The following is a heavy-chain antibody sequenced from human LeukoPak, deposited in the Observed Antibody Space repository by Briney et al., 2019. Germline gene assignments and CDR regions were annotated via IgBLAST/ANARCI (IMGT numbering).Heavy chain of an antibody. V-gene: IGHV3-9*03. D-gene: IGHD3-22*01. CDR1: GFTFDDYA. CDR3: AKGGGYYDSSGYYSYFDY. Sequence: PGRSLRLSCAAAGFTFDDYAMHWVRQAPGKGLEWVSGISWNSGSIGYADSVKVRFTISRDNAKNSLYLQMNSLRAQDMALYYCAKGGGYYDSSGYYSYFDYWGQGTLVTVSS. CDR2: ISWNSGSI. J-gene: IGHJ4*02.